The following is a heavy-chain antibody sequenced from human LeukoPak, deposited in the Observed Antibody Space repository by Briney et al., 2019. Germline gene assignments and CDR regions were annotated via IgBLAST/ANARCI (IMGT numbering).Heavy chain of an antibody. CDR3: AKSVESAVTTNPYFDF. CDR2: ISGSGGST. V-gene: IGHV3-23*01. CDR1: GFISSDYY. Sequence: GGSLRLSCAASGFISSDYYMSWIRQALGKGLKWVSVISGSGGSTYNADSVKGRFTISRDNSKNILYLQMNSLRAEDTAVYYCAKSVESAVTTNPYFDFWGQGALVTVSS. D-gene: IGHD4-17*01. J-gene: IGHJ4*02.